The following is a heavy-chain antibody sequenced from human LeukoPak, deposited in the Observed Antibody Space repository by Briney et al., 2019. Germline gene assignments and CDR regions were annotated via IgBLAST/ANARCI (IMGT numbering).Heavy chain of an antibody. CDR2: VSHIGTT. D-gene: IGHD1-26*01. CDR3: AREGDVVGATIDS. Sequence: SETLSLTCTVSGYSINRGYYWGWIRPPPGKGLEWIGSVSHIGTTYYSPSLKSRLTISLDTSKNQFSLKLSSVTAADTAVYYCAREGDVVGATIDSWGQGTLVTVSS. J-gene: IGHJ4*02. CDR1: GYSINRGYY. V-gene: IGHV4-38-2*02.